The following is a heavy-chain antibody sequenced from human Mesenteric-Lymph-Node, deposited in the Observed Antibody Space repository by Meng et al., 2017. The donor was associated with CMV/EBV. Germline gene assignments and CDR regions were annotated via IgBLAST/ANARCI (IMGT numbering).Heavy chain of an antibody. CDR2: SSGSGGGT. CDR3: TKSPASGYYYFDY. J-gene: IGHJ4*02. CDR1: GFSVSYNY. D-gene: IGHD3-22*01. V-gene: IGHV3-23*01. Sequence: GESLKISCAASGFSVSYNYMSWVRQAPGKGLEWVSASSGSGGGTYYADSVKGRFTISRDSSKNTLYLQMNSLRAEDTAVYYCTKSPASGYYYFDYWGQGTLVTVSS.